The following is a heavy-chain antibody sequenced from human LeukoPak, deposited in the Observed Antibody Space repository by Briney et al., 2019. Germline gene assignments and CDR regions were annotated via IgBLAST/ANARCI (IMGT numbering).Heavy chain of an antibody. V-gene: IGHV3-30-3*01. CDR1: GFTFSSYA. CDR2: ISYDVSNK. D-gene: IGHD2-2*03. J-gene: IGHJ4*02. CDR3: ARHLDIVVVPAAYHGDS. Sequence: GGSLRLSCAASGFTFSSYAMHWVRQAPGKGLEWVAVISYDVSNKYYADSVKGRFTITRDNSKNTLYLQMDSLRAEDTAVYYCARHLDIVVVPAAYHGDSWAQGTLVTVS.